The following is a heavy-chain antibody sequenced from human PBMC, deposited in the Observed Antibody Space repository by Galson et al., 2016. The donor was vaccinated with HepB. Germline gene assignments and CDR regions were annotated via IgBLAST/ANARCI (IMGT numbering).Heavy chain of an antibody. CDR2: ISGPGRNT. D-gene: IGHD3-10*01. CDR3: VRDKVTPGTNWFDP. Sequence: SLRLSCAASKFTFRNYAMSWVRQAPGKGLEWVSSISGPGRNTYYADSVKGRFTISRDNSKNTLYLQMNSLRAEDTAVYYCVRDKVTPGTNWFDPWGQGTMVTVSS. CDR1: KFTFRNYA. J-gene: IGHJ3*01. V-gene: IGHV3-23*01.